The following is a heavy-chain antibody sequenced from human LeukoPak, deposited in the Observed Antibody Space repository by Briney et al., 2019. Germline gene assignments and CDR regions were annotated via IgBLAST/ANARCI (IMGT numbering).Heavy chain of an antibody. CDR1: GGSFSGYY. Sequence: SETLSLTCAVYGGSFSGYYWSWIRQPPGKGLEWIGEINHSGSTNYNPSLKSRVTISVDTSKNQFSLKLSSVTAADTAVYYCASLVATIGAFDIWGQGTMVTVSP. CDR3: ASLVATIGAFDI. J-gene: IGHJ3*02. V-gene: IGHV4-34*01. CDR2: INHSGST. D-gene: IGHD5-12*01.